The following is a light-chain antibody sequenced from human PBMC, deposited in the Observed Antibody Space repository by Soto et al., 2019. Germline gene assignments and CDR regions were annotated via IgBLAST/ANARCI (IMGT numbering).Light chain of an antibody. Sequence: QSVLTQPPSVSAAPGHKVTISCSGTASNIGNDYVSWYQQLPGEAPQLLIYDNNRRPSGIPDRFSGSRSDTSATLGITGLQTGEEADYYCGAWDSSMNVYVFGPGTKVIV. CDR3: GAWDSSMNVYV. CDR1: ASNIGNDY. J-gene: IGLJ1*01. CDR2: DNN. V-gene: IGLV1-51*01.